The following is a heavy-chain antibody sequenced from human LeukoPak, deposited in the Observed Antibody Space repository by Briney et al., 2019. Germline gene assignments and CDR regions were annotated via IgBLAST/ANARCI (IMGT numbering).Heavy chain of an antibody. J-gene: IGHJ4*02. CDR1: GFTFSSYA. Sequence: PGGSLRLSCAASGFTFSSYAMSWVRQAPGKGLECISAISGSGDYTYYADSVKGRFTVSRDNSRNTLFLQMDRLTVEDTALYYCAKGPRALDHSTHRFDYWGKGTLVTVSS. V-gene: IGHV3-23*01. CDR2: ISGSGDYT. CDR3: AKGPRALDHSTHRFDY. D-gene: IGHD1-1*01.